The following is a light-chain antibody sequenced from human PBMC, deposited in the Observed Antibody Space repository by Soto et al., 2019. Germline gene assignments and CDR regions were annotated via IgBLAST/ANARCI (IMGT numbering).Light chain of an antibody. J-gene: IGKJ1*01. CDR1: QSVTSSY. CDR3: QQYGSLPWT. Sequence: EIVLTQSPGTLSLSPGERATLSCRASQSVTSSYLVWYQQKPGRAPRLLIYGASSRATGIPDRFSGSGSGTDFTLIISRLEPEDSAVYYCQQYGSLPWTFGQGTKVEIK. CDR2: GAS. V-gene: IGKV3-20*01.